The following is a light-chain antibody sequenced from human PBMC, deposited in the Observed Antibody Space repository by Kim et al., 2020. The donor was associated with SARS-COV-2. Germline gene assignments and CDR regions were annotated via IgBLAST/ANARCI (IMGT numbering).Light chain of an antibody. CDR2: GRN. V-gene: IGLV3-19*01. CDR1: SLRRYY. CDR3: SSRGRSENAL. Sequence: SSELTQDPAVSVAVGQTVKITCQGDSLRRYYASWYQQKPGQAPVLVIYGRNNRPSGIPERVSGSTSGDTASLIITGAQAEDEADYYCSSRGRSENALFGGGTKVTVL. J-gene: IGLJ2*01.